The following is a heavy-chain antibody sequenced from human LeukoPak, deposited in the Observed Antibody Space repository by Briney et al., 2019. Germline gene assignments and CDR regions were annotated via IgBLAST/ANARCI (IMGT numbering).Heavy chain of an antibody. CDR2: ISSSGSTI. J-gene: IGHJ6*02. Sequence: GGSLRLSCAASGFTFSDYYMSWIRQAPGKGLEWVSHISSSGSTIYYADSVKGRFTISRDNAKNSLYLQMNSLRAEDTAVYYCARELELFSPMDVWGQGTTVTVSS. CDR3: ARELELFSPMDV. V-gene: IGHV3-11*01. D-gene: IGHD1-26*01. CDR1: GFTFSDYY.